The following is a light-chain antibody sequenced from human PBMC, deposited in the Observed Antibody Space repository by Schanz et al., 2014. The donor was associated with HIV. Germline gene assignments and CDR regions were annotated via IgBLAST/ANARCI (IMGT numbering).Light chain of an antibody. V-gene: IGLV2-8*01. J-gene: IGLJ2*01. CDR1: SSDVGGYNY. CDR2: EVS. Sequence: QSALTQPASVSGSPGQSITISCTGTSSDVGGYNYVSWYQHHPGKAPKLMIYEVSKRPSGVPDRFSGSKSGNTASLTVSGLQAECEADDYCCSYAGSNCLGFGGGTKLTVL. CDR3: CSYAGSNCLG.